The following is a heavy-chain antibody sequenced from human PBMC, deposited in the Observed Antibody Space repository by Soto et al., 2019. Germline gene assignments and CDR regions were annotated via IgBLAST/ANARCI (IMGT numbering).Heavy chain of an antibody. Sequence: QVQLVQSGAEVKKPGSSVKVSCKASGGTFSTYGINWVRQAPGQGLEWMGGIIPIFGTSTYPQKFQDRVTITADESSSTAYMELSSLRSEDTALYYCPARWSMMEEYYFDYWGQGTLVTVSS. CDR2: IIPIFGTS. CDR1: GGTFSTYG. D-gene: IGHD2-8*01. CDR3: PARWSMMEEYYFDY. J-gene: IGHJ4*02. V-gene: IGHV1-69*12.